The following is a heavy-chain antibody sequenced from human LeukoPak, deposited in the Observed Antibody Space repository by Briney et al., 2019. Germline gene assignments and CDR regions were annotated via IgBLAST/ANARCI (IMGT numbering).Heavy chain of an antibody. CDR3: AKVGRYCSSTSCYAHRGNYYYYYMDV. V-gene: IGHV3-23*01. D-gene: IGHD2-2*01. CDR2: ISGSGGST. J-gene: IGHJ6*03. CDR1: GFTFSTFA. Sequence: PGGSLRLSCAACGFTFSTFAMIWVRQPPGKVLEWVSSISGSGGSTYYADSVKGRFTISRDNSKNTLYQQMNSLRAEDTAVYDCAKVGRYCSSTSCYAHRGNYYYYYMDVWVKGTTVTVSS.